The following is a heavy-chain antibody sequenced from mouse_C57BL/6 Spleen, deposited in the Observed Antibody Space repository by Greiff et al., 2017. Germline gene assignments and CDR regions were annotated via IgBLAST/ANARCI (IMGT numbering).Heavy chain of an antibody. CDR3: ARSYGSGYGAMDY. V-gene: IGHV1-64*01. CDR1: GYTFTSYW. D-gene: IGHD1-1*01. CDR2: IHPNSGST. J-gene: IGHJ4*01. Sequence: QVQLQQPGAELVKPGASVKLSCKASGYTFTSYWMNWVKQRPGQGLEWIGMIHPNSGSTNYNEKFKSKATLTVDKSSSTAYMQLSSLTSEDSAVYYCARSYGSGYGAMDYWGQGTSVTVSS.